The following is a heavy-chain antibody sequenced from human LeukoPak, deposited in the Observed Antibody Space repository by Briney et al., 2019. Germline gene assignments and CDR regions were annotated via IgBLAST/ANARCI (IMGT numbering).Heavy chain of an antibody. J-gene: IGHJ4*02. CDR3: ASGSSGWYYFDY. CDR2: IYHSGST. V-gene: IGHV4-4*02. Sequence: PSETLSLTCAVSGGSISSSNWWSWVRQPPGKGLEWMGEIYHSGSTNYNPSLKSRVTISVDKSKNQFSLKLSSVTAADTAVYYCASGSSGWYYFDYWGQGTLVTVSS. CDR1: GGSISSSNW. D-gene: IGHD6-19*01.